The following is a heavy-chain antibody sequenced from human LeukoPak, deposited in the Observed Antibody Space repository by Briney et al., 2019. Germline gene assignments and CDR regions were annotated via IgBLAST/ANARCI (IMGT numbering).Heavy chain of an antibody. D-gene: IGHD3-3*01. J-gene: IGHJ4*02. CDR3: ATSSLRNTILDY. V-gene: IGHV3-23*01. CDR1: GFTLSSYA. CDR2: ISGSGGST. Sequence: GGSLRLSCAASGFTLSSYAMSWVRQAPGKGLEWVSAISGSGGSTYYADSVKGRFTISRDNSKNTLYLQMNSLRPEATPVYYCATSSLRNTILDYWGQGTLVTVSS.